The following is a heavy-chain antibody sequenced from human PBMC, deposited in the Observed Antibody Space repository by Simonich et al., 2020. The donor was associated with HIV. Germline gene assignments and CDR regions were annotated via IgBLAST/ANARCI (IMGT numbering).Heavy chain of an antibody. Sequence: EVQLVQSGAEVKKPGATVKISCRVFGYTFTDYYIQWVQQVPGKGLEWICLVDPEKDETIYEEKFQGRLTITADTSPDIAYMELSSLRSEDTAVYYCATVGLRDGYNYYWGQGTLITVSS. D-gene: IGHD1-1*01. V-gene: IGHV1-69-2*01. CDR1: GYTFTDYY. J-gene: IGHJ4*02. CDR2: VDPEKDET. CDR3: ATVGLRDGYNYY.